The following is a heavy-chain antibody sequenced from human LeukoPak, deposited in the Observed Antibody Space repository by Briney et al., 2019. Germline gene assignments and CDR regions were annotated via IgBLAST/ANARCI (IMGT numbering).Heavy chain of an antibody. J-gene: IGHJ4*02. CDR1: GYTFTSYG. CDR3: ARVGYCSSTSCYRIDY. Sequence: GASVKVSCKASGYTFTSYGISDVRQAPGQGLEWMGWISAYNGNTNYAQKLQGRVTMTTDTSTSTAYMELRSLRSDDTAVYYCARVGYCSSTSCYRIDYWGQGTMVTVSS. D-gene: IGHD2-2*01. CDR2: ISAYNGNT. V-gene: IGHV1-18*01.